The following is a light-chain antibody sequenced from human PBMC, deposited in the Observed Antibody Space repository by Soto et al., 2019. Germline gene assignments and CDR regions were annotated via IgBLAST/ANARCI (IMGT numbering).Light chain of an antibody. Sequence: EIVLTQSPATLSLSPGERATLSCRASQSVSSYLAWYQQKPAQPPRLLIYDASNRATGIPARLSGSGSGTDFTLTISSLEPEDFAVYYCQQRSNWPRTFGQGTKQEIK. CDR3: QQRSNWPRT. J-gene: IGKJ2*01. CDR2: DAS. CDR1: QSVSSY. V-gene: IGKV3-11*01.